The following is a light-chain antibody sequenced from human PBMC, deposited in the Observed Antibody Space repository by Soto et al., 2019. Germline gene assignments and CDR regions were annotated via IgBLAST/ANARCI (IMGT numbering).Light chain of an antibody. CDR1: QGITSY. CDR3: QQTRSYPST. Sequence: IQLTQSPSSLPASVEDSVTITCRASQGITSYLAWYQQKPGKAPNLLIYGASTLQSGVPSRFSGSGSGTDFTLTINSLQAEDFATYYCQQTRSYPSTFGGGTKVDIK. CDR2: GAS. J-gene: IGKJ4*01. V-gene: IGKV1-9*01.